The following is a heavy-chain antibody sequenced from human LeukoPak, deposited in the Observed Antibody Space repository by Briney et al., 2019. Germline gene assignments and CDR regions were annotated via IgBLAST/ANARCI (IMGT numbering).Heavy chain of an antibody. Sequence: SETLSPTCAVSGDSISYESYYWNWIRQAPGKGPEWIGDIYRGRTRLNPSLTSRVAISVDMSKSQVSLSLTSVTAADTAIYYCAGEGEYGDSYSWGQGALVIVSA. D-gene: IGHD2-21*01. V-gene: IGHV4-30-2*01. CDR2: IYRGRT. CDR3: AGEGEYGDSYS. CDR1: GDSISYESYY. J-gene: IGHJ5*02.